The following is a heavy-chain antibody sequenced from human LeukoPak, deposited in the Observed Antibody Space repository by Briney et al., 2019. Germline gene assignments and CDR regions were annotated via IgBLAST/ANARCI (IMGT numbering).Heavy chain of an antibody. J-gene: IGHJ4*02. Sequence: GGSLRLSCAASGFTFSISAMSWVRQAQGKRLEWVSGISGSVVSTYYADSVKGRFTISRDNAKNSLYLQMNSLRAEDTAVYYCARDYYDSSGTIDYWGQGTLVTVSS. CDR1: GFTFSISA. CDR2: ISGSVVST. CDR3: ARDYYDSSGTIDY. D-gene: IGHD3-22*01. V-gene: IGHV3-23*01.